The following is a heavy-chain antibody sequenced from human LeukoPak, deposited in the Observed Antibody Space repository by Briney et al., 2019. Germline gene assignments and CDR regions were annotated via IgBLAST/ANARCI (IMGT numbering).Heavy chain of an antibody. CDR2: MNPNSGNT. CDR3: ARVLSRQWQPPGY. D-gene: IGHD6-19*01. CDR1: GYTFTSYD. Sequence: GASVKVSCKASGYTFTSYDINWVRQATGQGLEWMGWMNPNSGNTGYAQKFQGRVTMTRNTSISTAYMELSSLRSEDTAVYYCARVLSRQWQPPGYWGQGTLVTVSS. V-gene: IGHV1-8*01. J-gene: IGHJ4*02.